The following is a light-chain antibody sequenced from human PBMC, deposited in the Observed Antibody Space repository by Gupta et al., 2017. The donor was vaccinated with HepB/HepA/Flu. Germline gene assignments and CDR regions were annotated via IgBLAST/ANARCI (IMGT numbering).Light chain of an antibody. CDR2: KVS. V-gene: IGKV2-30*01. Sequence: DVVMTQSPLSLPVTLGQPASISCRSSQSLVYSDGNTYLNWFQQRPGQSPRRLIYKVSNRDSGVPDRFSGSGSGTDFTLKISRVEAEDVGVYYCGQGKHWPLTFGQGTNLEIK. CDR3: GQGKHWPLT. J-gene: IGKJ2*01. CDR1: QSLVYSDGNTY.